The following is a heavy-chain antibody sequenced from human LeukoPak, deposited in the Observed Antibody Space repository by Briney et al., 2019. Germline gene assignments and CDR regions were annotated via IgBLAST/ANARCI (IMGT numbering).Heavy chain of an antibody. Sequence: PSETLSLTCTVSGGSISSYYWSWIRQPAGKGLEWIGRIYTSGSTNYNPSLKSRVTMSVDTSKNQFSLKLTSVTAADTAVYYCAREPNRYYDILTGHGAFGIWGQGTMVTVSS. J-gene: IGHJ3*02. D-gene: IGHD3-9*01. CDR1: GGSISSYY. CDR3: AREPNRYYDILTGHGAFGI. CDR2: IYTSGST. V-gene: IGHV4-4*07.